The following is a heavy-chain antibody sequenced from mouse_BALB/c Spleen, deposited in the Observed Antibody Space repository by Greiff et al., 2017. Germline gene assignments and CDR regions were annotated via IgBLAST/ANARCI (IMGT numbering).Heavy chain of an antibody. Sequence: VQLKESGPGLVAPSQSLSITCTVSGFSLTGYGVNWVRQPPGKGLEWLGMIWGDGSTDYNSALKSRLSISKDNSKSQVFLKMNSLQTDDTARYYCARIYYGYDYYFDYWGQGTTLTVSS. CDR3: ARIYYGYDYYFDY. CDR2: IWGDGST. D-gene: IGHD2-2*01. J-gene: IGHJ2*01. CDR1: GFSLTGYG. V-gene: IGHV2-6-7*01.